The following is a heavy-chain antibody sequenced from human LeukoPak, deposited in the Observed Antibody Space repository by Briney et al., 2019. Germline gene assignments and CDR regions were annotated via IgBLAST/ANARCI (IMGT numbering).Heavy chain of an antibody. CDR1: GYTFTNYY. CDR2: INPNSSST. V-gene: IGHV1-2*02. J-gene: IGHJ4*02. Sequence: GASVKVSCKASGYTFTNYYIHWVRQAPGQGLECMGWINPNSSSTNYVQKFQGRVTMTRDTSIYTAYMELSRLSSDDTAVYYCARDSTNKPFDYWGQGTLVTVSS. D-gene: IGHD1/OR15-1a*01. CDR3: ARDSTNKPFDY.